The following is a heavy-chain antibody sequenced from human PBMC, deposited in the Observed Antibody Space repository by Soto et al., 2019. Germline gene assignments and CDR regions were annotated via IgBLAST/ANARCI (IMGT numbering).Heavy chain of an antibody. CDR3: ASPSGGSGSYDAFDI. CDR1: GYTLTELS. V-gene: IGHV1-24*01. CDR2: FDPEDGET. Sequence: ASVKVSCKVSGYTLTELSMHWVRQAPGKGLEWMGGFDPEDGETIYAQKFQGRVTMTEDTSTDTAYMELSSLRSEDTAVYYCASPSGGSGSYDAFDIWGQGTMVTVSS. J-gene: IGHJ3*02. D-gene: IGHD3-10*01.